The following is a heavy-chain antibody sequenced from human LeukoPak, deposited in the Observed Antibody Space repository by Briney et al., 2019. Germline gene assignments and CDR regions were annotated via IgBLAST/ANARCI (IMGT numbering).Heavy chain of an antibody. J-gene: IGHJ4*02. V-gene: IGHV3-11*06. CDR1: GCTCSDYY. CDR3: ARVGMESFYYFDY. CDR2: ISSSSSYT. D-gene: IGHD1-1*01. Sequence: PGGSLRLSCVASGCTCSDYYMSWIRQAPGQGLEWVSYISSSSSYTNYADSVKGRFTISRDNAKNSLYLQMNSLRAEDTAVYYCARVGMESFYYFDYWGQGTLVTVSS.